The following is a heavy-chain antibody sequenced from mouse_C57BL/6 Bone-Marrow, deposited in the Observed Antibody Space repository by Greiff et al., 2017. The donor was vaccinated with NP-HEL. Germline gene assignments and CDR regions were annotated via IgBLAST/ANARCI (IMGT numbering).Heavy chain of an antibody. CDR2: IYPGSGST. V-gene: IGHV1-55*01. J-gene: IGHJ1*03. D-gene: IGHD3-3*01. CDR3: AREGEGRGWYFDV. CDR1: GYTFTSYW. Sequence: VQLQQPGAELVKPGASVKMSCKASGYTFTSYWITWVKQRPGQGLEWIGDIYPGSGSTNYNEKFKSKATLTVDTSSSTAYMQLSSLTSEDSAVYYCAREGEGRGWYFDVWGTGTTVTVSS.